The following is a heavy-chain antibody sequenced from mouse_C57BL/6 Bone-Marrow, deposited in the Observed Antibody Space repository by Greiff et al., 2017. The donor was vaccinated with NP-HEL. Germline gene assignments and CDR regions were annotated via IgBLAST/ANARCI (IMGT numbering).Heavy chain of an antibody. CDR3: ARRYYGSSYYWYFDV. Sequence: QVHVKQSGAELVRPGASVKLSCKASGYTFTDYYINWVKQRPGQGLEWIARIYPGSGNTYYNEKFKGKATLTAEKSSSTAYMQLSSLTSEDSAVYFCARRYYGSSYYWYFDVWGTGTTVTVSS. CDR2: IYPGSGNT. CDR1: GYTFTDYY. J-gene: IGHJ1*03. D-gene: IGHD1-1*01. V-gene: IGHV1-76*01.